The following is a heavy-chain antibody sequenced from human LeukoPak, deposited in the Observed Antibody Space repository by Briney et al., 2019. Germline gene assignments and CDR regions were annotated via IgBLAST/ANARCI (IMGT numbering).Heavy chain of an antibody. Sequence: GGSLRLSCAASGFTFRSYAMSWGRQAPGKGRECISAISGSLGCTYYAASVKGQFTTSRDNSKNTLYLQMNSLRAEDTAVYYCANSRGSTLFDSWGQGTLVTASS. CDR3: ANSRGSTLFDS. J-gene: IGHJ4*02. CDR2: ISGSLGCT. D-gene: IGHD1-26*01. CDR1: GFTFRSYA. V-gene: IGHV3-23*01.